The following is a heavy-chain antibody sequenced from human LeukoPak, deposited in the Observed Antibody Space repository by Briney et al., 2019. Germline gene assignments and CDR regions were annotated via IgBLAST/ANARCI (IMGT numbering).Heavy chain of an antibody. Sequence: PGGSLRLSCAASGFTFSNAWMTWVRQAPGKGLEWLGRIQSKSDGGTTDYAAPVKGRFTISRDDSKNTLYLHMSSLRTEDTAMYYCTTFWDYDDYGGDYWGQGTLVTVSS. V-gene: IGHV3-15*01. CDR2: IQSKSDGGTT. J-gene: IGHJ4*02. D-gene: IGHD4-17*01. CDR3: TTFWDYDDYGGDY. CDR1: GFTFSNAW.